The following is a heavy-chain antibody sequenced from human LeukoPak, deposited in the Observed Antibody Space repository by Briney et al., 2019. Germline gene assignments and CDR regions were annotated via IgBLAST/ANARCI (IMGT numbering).Heavy chain of an antibody. Sequence: GASVKVSCKASGYTFTSHDINWVRQATGQGLEWMGWMNPNSGNTGYAQKFQGRVTFTRNTSISTAYMELSSLRSEDTAVYYCAREVDTAMVDNYDAFDIWGQGTMVTVSS. J-gene: IGHJ3*02. CDR3: AREVDTAMVDNYDAFDI. CDR1: GYTFTSHD. D-gene: IGHD5-18*01. CDR2: MNPNSGNT. V-gene: IGHV1-8*03.